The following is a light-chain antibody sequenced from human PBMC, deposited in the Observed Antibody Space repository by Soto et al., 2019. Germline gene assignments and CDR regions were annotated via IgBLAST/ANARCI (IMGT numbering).Light chain of an antibody. V-gene: IGLV2-14*01. J-gene: IGLJ1*01. CDR3: SSLTSSSTDV. CDR1: SSDVGRYNY. Sequence: QSALTQPASVSGSPGQSITISCTGTSSDVGRYNYVSWYQQHPGKAPKLTIYDVSNRPSGVSSRFSGSKSCNTASLTISCLKAEDEADYYCSSLTSSSTDVFGSGTKVTV. CDR2: DVS.